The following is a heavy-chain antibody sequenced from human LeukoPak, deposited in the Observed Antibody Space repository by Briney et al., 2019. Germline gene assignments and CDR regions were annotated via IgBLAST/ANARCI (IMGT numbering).Heavy chain of an antibody. J-gene: IGHJ4*02. CDR2: ISGSGDST. V-gene: IGHV3-23*01. D-gene: IGHD6-19*01. CDR1: GFTFSNYA. CDR3: ARRSGVAVAGAFDY. Sequence: GGSLSLSCAASGFTFSNYAMRWVRQAPGKGLEWVSGISGSGDSTYYADSVKGRFTISRDNSKNTLYLQMNSLRAEDTAVYFCARRSGVAVAGAFDYWGQGTLVTVSS.